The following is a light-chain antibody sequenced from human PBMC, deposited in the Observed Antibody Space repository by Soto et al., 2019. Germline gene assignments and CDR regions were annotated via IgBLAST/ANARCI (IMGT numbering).Light chain of an antibody. J-gene: IGKJ2*01. V-gene: IGKV3-15*01. CDR3: QLYNDWTEYT. CDR2: GAS. Sequence: EMVMTQSPATLSVSPGEGVTLSCRASQSVGHSLAWYQQKPGQPPRILIYGASTRVTGVPPRFSGSGSGTEFIPLTTSLQSQEFLLYYCQLYNDWTEYTFGQGTRLEIK. CDR1: QSVGHS.